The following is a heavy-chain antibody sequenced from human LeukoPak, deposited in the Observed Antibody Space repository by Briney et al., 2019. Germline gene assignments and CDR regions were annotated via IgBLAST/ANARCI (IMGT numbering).Heavy chain of an antibody. Sequence: GGSLRLSCAASGFTFSSYAMSWVRQAPGKGLEWVSAISGSGGSTYYADSVKGRFTISRHNSKNTLYLQMNSLRAEDTAVYYCAPSRVVPAASFDYWGQGTLVTVSS. D-gene: IGHD2-2*01. CDR1: GFTFSSYA. CDR2: ISGSGGST. V-gene: IGHV3-23*01. J-gene: IGHJ4*02. CDR3: APSRVVPAASFDY.